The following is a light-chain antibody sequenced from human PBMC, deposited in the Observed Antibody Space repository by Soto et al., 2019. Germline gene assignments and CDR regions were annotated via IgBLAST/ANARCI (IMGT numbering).Light chain of an antibody. J-gene: IGKJ4*01. CDR2: GAS. CDR1: QSVSSSY. V-gene: IGKV3-15*01. CDR3: QQYNNWPPNT. Sequence: EIVLTQSPGTLSLSPGEIATLSFSASQSVSSSYLAWYQQKPGQAPRLLIYGASTRATGIPARFSGSGSGTEFTLTISSLQSEDFAVYYCQQYNNWPPNTFGGGTKVDIK.